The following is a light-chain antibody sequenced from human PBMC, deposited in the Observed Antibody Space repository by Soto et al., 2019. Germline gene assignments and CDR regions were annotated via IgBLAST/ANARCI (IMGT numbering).Light chain of an antibody. CDR3: SSFVDGSSYV. Sequence: QSALTRPPYASGSPGQSVTISCTGTSSDVGFFNYVSWYQHHPGKVPRFLIYEVDKRPSGVPDRFSGSKSGNTAYLTISGLQVEDEADYFCSSFVDGSSYVFGTGTKVTVL. V-gene: IGLV2-8*01. CDR2: EVD. CDR1: SSDVGFFNY. J-gene: IGLJ1*01.